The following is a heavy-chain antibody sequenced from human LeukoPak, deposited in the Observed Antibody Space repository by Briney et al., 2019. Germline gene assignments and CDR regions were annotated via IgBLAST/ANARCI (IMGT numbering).Heavy chain of an antibody. CDR3: ARDRDYASFDY. CDR1: GLPFSSYW. V-gene: IGHV3-74*01. J-gene: IGHJ4*02. CDR2: INSGGCST. D-gene: IGHD4-17*01. Sequence: GSLSLSCGVSGLPFSSYWVHCVRQSRGKGVVWVSRINSGGCSTICGDSVEGRFTISRDNAKNTLYLQMNSLRAEDTAVYYCARDRDYASFDYWGQGTLVTVSS.